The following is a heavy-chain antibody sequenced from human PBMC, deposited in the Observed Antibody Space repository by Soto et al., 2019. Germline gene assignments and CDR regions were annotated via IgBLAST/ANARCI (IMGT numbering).Heavy chain of an antibody. J-gene: IGHJ6*02. V-gene: IGHV3-30*18. CDR1: GFTFSSYG. Sequence: QVQLVESGGGVVQPGRSLRLSCAASGFTFSSYGMHWVRQAPGKGLEWVAVISYDGSNKYYADSVKGRFTISRDNSKNTLYLQMNSLRGEDTAVYYCAKDLRYGGPHRGMDVWGQGTTVTVSS. D-gene: IGHD3-16*01. CDR3: AKDLRYGGPHRGMDV. CDR2: ISYDGSNK.